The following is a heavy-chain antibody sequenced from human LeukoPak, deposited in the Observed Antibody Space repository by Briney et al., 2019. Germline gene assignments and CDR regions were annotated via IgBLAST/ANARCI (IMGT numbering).Heavy chain of an antibody. CDR1: GFTFSSYS. D-gene: IGHD3-10*01. V-gene: IGHV3-48*02. CDR3: ARASGSGRTAFDY. CDR2: ISSSSSSI. Sequence: GGSLRLSCAASGFTFSSYSMNWGRQAPGKGLEWVSYISSSSSSIYYADSVKGRSTISRDNAKNSLYLQMNSLRDEDTAVYYCARASGSGRTAFDYWGQGTRVTVSS. J-gene: IGHJ4*02.